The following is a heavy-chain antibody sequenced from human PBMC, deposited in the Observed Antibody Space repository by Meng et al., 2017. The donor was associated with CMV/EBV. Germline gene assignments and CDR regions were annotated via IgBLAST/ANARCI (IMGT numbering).Heavy chain of an antibody. Sequence: ESLKISCAASGFTFSSYSMNWVRQAPGKGLEWVSSISSSSYIYYADSVKGRFTISRDNAKNSLYLQMNSLRAEDTAVYYCARGGKGVWGQGTTVTVSS. V-gene: IGHV3-21*01. CDR1: GFTFSSYS. CDR3: ARGGKGV. CDR2: ISSSSYI. J-gene: IGHJ6*02.